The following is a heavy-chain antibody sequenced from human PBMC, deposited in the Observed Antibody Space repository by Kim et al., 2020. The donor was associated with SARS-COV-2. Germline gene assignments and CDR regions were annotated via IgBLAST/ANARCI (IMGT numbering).Heavy chain of an antibody. CDR1: GYTFTSYG. J-gene: IGHJ3*02. Sequence: ASVKVSCKASGYTFTSYGISWVRQAPGQGLEWMGWISAYNGNTNYAQKLQGRVTMTTDTSTSTAYMELRSLRSDDTAVYYCARESYPTTAMETGGAFDIWGQGTMVTVSS. V-gene: IGHV1-18*01. CDR3: ARESYPTTAMETGGAFDI. CDR2: ISAYNGNT. D-gene: IGHD5-18*01.